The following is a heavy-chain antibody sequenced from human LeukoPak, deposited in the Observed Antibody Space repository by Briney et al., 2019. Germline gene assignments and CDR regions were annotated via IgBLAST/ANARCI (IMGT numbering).Heavy chain of an antibody. CDR1: GFTFSSYA. J-gene: IGHJ4*02. V-gene: IGHV3-30*04. D-gene: IGHD5-12*01. Sequence: GGSLRLSCAASGFTFSSYAMHWVRQAPGKGLEWVAVISYDGSNKYYADSVKGRFTISRDNSKNTLYLQMNSLRAEDTAVYYCARDPRYSGYDSLGYYFDYWGQGTLVTVSS. CDR2: ISYDGSNK. CDR3: ARDPRYSGYDSLGYYFDY.